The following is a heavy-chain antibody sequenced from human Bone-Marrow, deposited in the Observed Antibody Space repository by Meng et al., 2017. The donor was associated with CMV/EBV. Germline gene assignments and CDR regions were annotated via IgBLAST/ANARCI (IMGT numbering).Heavy chain of an antibody. CDR1: GGSSSGYY. Sequence: SETLSLTCAVYGGSSSGYYWSWIRQPPGKGLEWIGEINHSGSTNYNPSLKSRVTISVDTSKNQFSLKLSSVTAADTAVYYCARGPSNWNAKYYYYYYGMDVWGQGTTVTVSS. D-gene: IGHD1-20*01. V-gene: IGHV4-34*01. CDR2: INHSGST. J-gene: IGHJ6*02. CDR3: ARGPSNWNAKYYYYYYGMDV.